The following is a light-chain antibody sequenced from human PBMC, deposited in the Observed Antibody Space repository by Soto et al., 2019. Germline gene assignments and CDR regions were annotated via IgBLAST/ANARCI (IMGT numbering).Light chain of an antibody. Sequence: DIVMTQSPLSLPATPGEPASISCRSSQSLLHSNGYNYLDVYLQKPGQSPQLLFYLCSNRAAGAPDGFSGSGSGTDFTLKTSRVEAEDVGVYYCMQALHTPTFVGGTKVEVK. CDR3: MQALHTPT. J-gene: IGKJ4*02. CDR1: QSLLHSNGYNY. V-gene: IGKV2-28*01. CDR2: LCS.